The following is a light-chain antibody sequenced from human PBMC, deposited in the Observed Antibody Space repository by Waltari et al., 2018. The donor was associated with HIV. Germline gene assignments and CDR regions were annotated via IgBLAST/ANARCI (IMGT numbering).Light chain of an antibody. CDR2: GAS. Sequence: TQSPGTLSLSPGERATLSCRASQSVSSSYLAWYQQKPGQAPWLLISGASSRATGIPDFTLTISRLEPEDFAVYYCQQYGSSPNTFGQGTKLEIK. J-gene: IGKJ2*01. V-gene: IGKV3-20*01. CDR3: QQYGSSPNT. CDR1: QSVSSSY.